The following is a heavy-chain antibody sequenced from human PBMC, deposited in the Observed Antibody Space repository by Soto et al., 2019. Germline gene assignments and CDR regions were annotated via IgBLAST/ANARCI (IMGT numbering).Heavy chain of an antibody. V-gene: IGHV3-23*01. CDR1: GFTFSSYG. D-gene: IGHD6-6*01. Sequence: EVQLLESGGGLVQPGGSLRLSCAASGFTFSSYGMDWVRQAPGKGLEWVSAIGGSGGTTYYADSVKGRFTISRDISKNTLYLQMNSLRAEDTAVYDCAKELGHARPFDYWGQGTLVTVSS. J-gene: IGHJ4*02. CDR3: AKELGHARPFDY. CDR2: IGGSGGTT.